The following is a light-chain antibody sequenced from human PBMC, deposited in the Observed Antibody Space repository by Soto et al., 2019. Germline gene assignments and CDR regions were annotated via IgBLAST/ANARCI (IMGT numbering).Light chain of an antibody. V-gene: IGLV1-51*01. CDR1: SSNIGDNY. J-gene: IGLJ3*02. CDR3: GTWDNSLNHGRV. Sequence: QSVLTQPPSVSAAPGQTVTISCSGSSSNIGDNYVSWYQQVPGTAPKLLIYDNNKRPSGIPDRFSGSKSGTSATLGITGLQTGDEADYYCGTWDNSLNHGRVFGGGTKLTVL. CDR2: DNN.